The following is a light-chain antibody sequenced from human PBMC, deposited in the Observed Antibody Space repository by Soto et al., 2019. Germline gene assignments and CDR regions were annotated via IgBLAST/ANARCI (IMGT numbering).Light chain of an antibody. V-gene: IGLV1-40*01. CDR1: SSNIGADYD. CDR2: GNN. J-gene: IGLJ2*01. CDR3: QSYDSSLRGSV. Sequence: QSVLTQPPSVSGAPGQRVTISCTGSSSNIGADYDVHWYQHLPGTAPTLLIYGNNNRPSGVPDRFSGSKSGTSASLAITGRQVEDEGDYYCQSYDSSLRGSVFGGGTKLTVL.